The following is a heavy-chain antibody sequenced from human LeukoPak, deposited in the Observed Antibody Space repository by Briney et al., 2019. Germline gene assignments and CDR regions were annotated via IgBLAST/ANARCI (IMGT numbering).Heavy chain of an antibody. J-gene: IGHJ3*02. CDR1: GGSISSGGYY. CDR3: ARVGGGSCYPCFLDAFDI. V-gene: IGHV4-31*03. CDR2: IYYSGST. D-gene: IGHD2-15*01. Sequence: SQTLSLTCTVSGGSISSGGYYWSWIRQHPGKGLEWIGYIYYSGSTYYNPSLKSRVTISVDTSKNQFSLKLSSVTAADTAVYYCARVGGGSCYPCFLDAFDIWGQGTMVTVSS.